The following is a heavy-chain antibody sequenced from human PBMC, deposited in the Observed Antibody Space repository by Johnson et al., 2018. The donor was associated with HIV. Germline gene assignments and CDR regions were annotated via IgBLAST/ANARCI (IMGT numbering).Heavy chain of an antibody. J-gene: IGHJ3*01. Sequence: VQLVESGGGLVQPGGSLRLSCAAYGFTFSSYWMHWVRQAPGKGLVWVSRINSDGSSTSYADSVKGRFTISRDNAKNPLYLQMNSLRAEDTAVYYCVRNTKRGKYYAVDLWGQGTMVTVSP. V-gene: IGHV3-74*01. CDR3: VRNTKRGKYYAVDL. CDR1: GFTFSSYW. D-gene: IGHD7-27*01. CDR2: INSDGSST.